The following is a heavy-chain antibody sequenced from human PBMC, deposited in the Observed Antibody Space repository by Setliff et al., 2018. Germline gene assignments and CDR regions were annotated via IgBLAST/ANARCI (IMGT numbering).Heavy chain of an antibody. V-gene: IGHV3-74*01. Sequence: GGSLRLSCAASGFTFSTYWMHWVRQAPGKGLVWVSRINSDGSTASYADSVKGRFTISRDNTKNTLYLQMNSLRAEDTAVYYCARDHVYGSQYYYYYGMDVWGQGTTVTVSS. CDR2: INSDGSTA. CDR1: GFTFSTYW. J-gene: IGHJ6*02. D-gene: IGHD3-10*01. CDR3: ARDHVYGSQYYYYYGMDV.